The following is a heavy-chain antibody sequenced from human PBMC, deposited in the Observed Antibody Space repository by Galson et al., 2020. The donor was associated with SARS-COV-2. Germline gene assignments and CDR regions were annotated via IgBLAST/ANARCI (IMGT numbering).Heavy chain of an antibody. V-gene: IGHV3-30*18. CDR1: GFTFCSYG. CDR3: AKEHVDIVATIFRPYYYGMDV. D-gene: IGHD5-12*01. CDR2: ISYDGSNK. J-gene: IGHJ6*02. Sequence: TGGSLRLSCAASGFTFCSYGMHWVRQAPGKGLEWVAVISYDGSNKYYADSVKGRFTISRDNSKNTLYLQMNSLRAEDTAVYYCAKEHVDIVATIFRPYYYGMDVWGQGTTVTVSS.